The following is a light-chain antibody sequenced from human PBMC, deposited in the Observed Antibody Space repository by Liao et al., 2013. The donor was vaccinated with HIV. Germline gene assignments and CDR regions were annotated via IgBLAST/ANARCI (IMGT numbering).Light chain of an antibody. CDR2: YDN. CDR1: NIGGRS. Sequence: SYMLTQPPSVSVAPGATATITCGGDNIGGRSVHWYQHKAGQAPHLVISYDNDRPSGIPARFSGSNSGNTATLTINRVEAGDEADYYCQAWDSSTGVFGGGTQLTVL. CDR3: QAWDSSTGV. J-gene: IGLJ3*02. V-gene: IGLV3-21*01.